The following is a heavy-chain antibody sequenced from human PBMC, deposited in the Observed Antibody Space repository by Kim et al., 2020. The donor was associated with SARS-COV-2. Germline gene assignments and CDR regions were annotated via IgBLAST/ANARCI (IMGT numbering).Heavy chain of an antibody. Sequence: SETLSLTCTVSGASITSSSSSWGWVRQPPGKGLEWIDTVYYIGGANYSPSLKSRVTVSLDTSKNQVSLNLYSVTAADTAVYYCARLPPTGEGGRGYFDFWGQGTLVTVSS. CDR3: ARLPPTGEGGRGYFDF. V-gene: IGHV4-39*01. CDR2: VYYIGGA. CDR1: GASITSSSSS. J-gene: IGHJ4*02. D-gene: IGHD7-27*01.